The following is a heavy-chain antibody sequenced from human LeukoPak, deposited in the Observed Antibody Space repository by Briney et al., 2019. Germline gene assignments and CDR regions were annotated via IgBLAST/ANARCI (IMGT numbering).Heavy chain of an antibody. J-gene: IGHJ4*02. CDR1: GGSFSGYY. V-gene: IGHV4-34*01. D-gene: IGHD3-22*01. CDR2: INHSGST. Sequence: SETLSLTCAVYGGSFSGYYWIWIRQPPGKGLEWIGEINHSGSTNYNPSLKSRVTISVDTSKNQFSLKLSSVTAADTAVYYCARRTQGWLLLSNFDYWGQGTLVTVSS. CDR3: ARRTQGWLLLSNFDY.